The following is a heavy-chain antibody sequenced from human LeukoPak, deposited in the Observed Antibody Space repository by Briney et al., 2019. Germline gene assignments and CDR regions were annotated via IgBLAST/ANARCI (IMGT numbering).Heavy chain of an antibody. Sequence: GESLKISCKGSGYSFTSYWIGWVRQMPGKGLEWMGIIYPGDSDTRYSPSFQGQVTISADKSISTAYLQWSSLKASDTAMYYCARYDIVVVPAAKYYYYYMDVWGKGTTVTVSS. J-gene: IGHJ6*03. CDR2: IYPGDSDT. V-gene: IGHV5-51*01. CDR3: ARYDIVVVPAAKYYYYYMDV. D-gene: IGHD2-2*01. CDR1: GYSFTSYW.